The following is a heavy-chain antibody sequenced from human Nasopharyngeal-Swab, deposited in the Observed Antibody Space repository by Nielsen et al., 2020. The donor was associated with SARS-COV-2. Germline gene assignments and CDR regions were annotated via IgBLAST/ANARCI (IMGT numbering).Heavy chain of an antibody. D-gene: IGHD3-10*01. CDR1: GGSSSGYY. Sequence: SETLSLTCAVYGGSSSGYYWSWIRQPPGKGLEWIGEINHSGSTNYNPSLKSRVTISVDTSKNQFSLKLSSVTAADTAVYYCARGVTMVRGVIRKAGDYFDYWGQGTLVTVSS. V-gene: IGHV4-34*01. J-gene: IGHJ4*02. CDR3: ARGVTMVRGVIRKAGDYFDY. CDR2: INHSGST.